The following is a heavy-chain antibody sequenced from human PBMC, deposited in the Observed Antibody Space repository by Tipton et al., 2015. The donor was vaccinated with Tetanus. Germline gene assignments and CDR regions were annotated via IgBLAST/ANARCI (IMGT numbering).Heavy chain of an antibody. Sequence: SLRLSCAASGFIFSSYGIHWVRQAPGKGLEWLAVSWHDGTDKYYADSVKGRFTISRDSSKNTLYLQMNSLRAEDTALYYCAREADCSGGSCFSGDFDTWGQGTQVTVSS. J-gene: IGHJ4*02. CDR1: GFIFSSYG. CDR2: SWHDGTDK. CDR3: AREADCSGGSCFSGDFDT. D-gene: IGHD2-15*01. V-gene: IGHV3-33*01.